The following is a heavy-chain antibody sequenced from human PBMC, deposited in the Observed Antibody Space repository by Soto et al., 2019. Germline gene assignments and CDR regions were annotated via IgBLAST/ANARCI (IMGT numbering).Heavy chain of an antibody. CDR1: GLKFSDAW. CDR3: AWDNSGRFRTDH. D-gene: IGHD4-4*01. V-gene: IGHV3-15*07. Sequence: EVQLVESGGGLVKPGDSLRPSCAVSGLKFSDAWMNWVRQAPGKGLEWVGRIKSKGGGETKDYAAPVKGRFAISRDDSSDTLYLQRNSLKIEDTAVYYCAWDNSGRFRTDHWGQGTLVTVS. CDR2: IKSKGGGETK. J-gene: IGHJ4*02.